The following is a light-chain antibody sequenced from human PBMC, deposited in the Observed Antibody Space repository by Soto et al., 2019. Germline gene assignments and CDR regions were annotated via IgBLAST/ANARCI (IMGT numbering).Light chain of an antibody. V-gene: IGKV1-8*01. CDR1: QDVGRY. CDR3: QHYKNSPWT. Sequence: AIRMTQSPSSLSASAGDRVAIACRSSQDVGRYLAWYQQKPGQAPKLLIYGASTLQSGVPSRFSGGGSGTDFTLNISCLQSEDFATYYCQHYKNSPWTFGQGNQGEIK. CDR2: GAS. J-gene: IGKJ1*01.